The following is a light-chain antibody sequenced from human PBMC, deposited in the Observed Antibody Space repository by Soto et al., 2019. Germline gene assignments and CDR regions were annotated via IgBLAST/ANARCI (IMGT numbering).Light chain of an antibody. Sequence: EIVMTQSPGTLSLSPGERATISCRASQVIGSRYLAWYHQKSGQAPRLPIYGTSSRATGIPDRFSGSGSGTDFTVTISRLEPEDFGVYYCQQFGSSIPHTFGQGTKLEIK. CDR1: QVIGSRY. V-gene: IGKV3-20*01. CDR3: QQFGSSIPHT. J-gene: IGKJ2*01. CDR2: GTS.